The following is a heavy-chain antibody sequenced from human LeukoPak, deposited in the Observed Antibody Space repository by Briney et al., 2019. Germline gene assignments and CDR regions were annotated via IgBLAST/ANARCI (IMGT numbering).Heavy chain of an antibody. Sequence: ASVKVSCKASGYSFTDYYMHWVRQAPGQGLEWMGWINPNSGGTNYAQKFQGRVTMTRDTSISTAYMELSSLTSDDAAVYYCARKYCSGGRCYPDYWGQGTLVTVSS. CDR2: INPNSGGT. CDR3: ARKYCSGGRCYPDY. J-gene: IGHJ4*02. CDR1: GYSFTDYY. D-gene: IGHD2-15*01. V-gene: IGHV1-2*02.